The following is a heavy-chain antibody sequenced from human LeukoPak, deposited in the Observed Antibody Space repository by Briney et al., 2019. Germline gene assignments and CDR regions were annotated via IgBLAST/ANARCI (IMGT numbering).Heavy chain of an antibody. V-gene: IGHV1-24*01. CDR1: GYTLTELS. CDR2: FDPEDGET. J-gene: IGHJ4*02. Sequence: ASVKVSCKVSGYTLTELSMHWVRQAPGKGLEGMGGFDPEDGETIYAQKFQGRVTMTEDTSTDTAYMELSSLRSEDTAVYYCASAPTYYYGSGSYPAFDYWGQGTLVTVSS. D-gene: IGHD3-10*01. CDR3: ASAPTYYYGSGSYPAFDY.